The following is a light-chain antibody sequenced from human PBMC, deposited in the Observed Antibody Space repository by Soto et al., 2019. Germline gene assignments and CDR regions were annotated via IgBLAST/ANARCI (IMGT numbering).Light chain of an antibody. J-gene: IGKJ4*01. CDR2: GAS. CDR3: QQYGRAPLT. V-gene: IGKV3-20*01. CDR1: QTITNNY. Sequence: EIVLTQSPGTLSLSPGERSTLSCRASQTITNNYLAWYQQKPGQAPRLLIYGASSRATGIPDRFSGSGSGTDFTLTISRLEPEDSAVYYCQQYGRAPLTFGGGTMVEIK.